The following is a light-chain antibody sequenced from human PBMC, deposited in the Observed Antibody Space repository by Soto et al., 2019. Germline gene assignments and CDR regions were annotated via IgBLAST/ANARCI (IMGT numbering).Light chain of an antibody. CDR2: EVT. CDR3: GSKAGSNKHVV. J-gene: IGLJ2*01. CDR1: SSDIGASNS. V-gene: IGLV2-8*01. Sequence: QSALTQPPSASGSPGQSVTISCAGSSSDIGASNSVSWYQQHPGKAPKLLISEVTKRPSGVPDRFSGSKSGNTASLTVSGLQAEVEADYYCGSKAGSNKHVVFGGGTKLTVL.